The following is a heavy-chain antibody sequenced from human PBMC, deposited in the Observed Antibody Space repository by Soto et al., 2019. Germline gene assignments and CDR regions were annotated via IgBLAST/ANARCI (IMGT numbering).Heavy chain of an antibody. J-gene: IGHJ6*02. Sequence: SQTLSLTCVISGDSVSSSSVAWNWVRPSPSRGLEWLGRTYYRSRWYSDFAVSVRGRIVINADTSKNQFSLQLNSVTPEDTAVYFCARSEEDSDYYYYGLDAWGQGTTVTVSS. V-gene: IGHV6-1*01. CDR1: GDSVSSSSVA. CDR2: TYYRSRWYS. D-gene: IGHD2-15*01. CDR3: ARSEEDSDYYYYGLDA.